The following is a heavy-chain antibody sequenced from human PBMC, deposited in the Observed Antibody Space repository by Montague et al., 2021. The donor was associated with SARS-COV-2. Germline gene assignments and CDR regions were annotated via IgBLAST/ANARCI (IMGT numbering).Heavy chain of an antibody. Sequence: SETLSLTCYVSDGSISSSRYHWGWIRQPPGQALEWIGSIYYTGSSYYNPSLKSRVTISVDTSKNQFSLKLSSVTAADTAVYYCAREPDYGDYFDYWGQGTLVTVSS. V-gene: IGHV4-39*07. J-gene: IGHJ4*02. CDR1: DGSISSSRYH. CDR3: AREPDYGDYFDY. CDR2: IYYTGSS. D-gene: IGHD4-17*01.